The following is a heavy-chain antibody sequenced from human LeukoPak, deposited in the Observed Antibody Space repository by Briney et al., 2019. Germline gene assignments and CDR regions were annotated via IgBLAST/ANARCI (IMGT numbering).Heavy chain of an antibody. Sequence: ASVKVSCKASGYSFTGYHIHWVRQAPGQELEWMGWSNPNTGGTNYAQKFQGRVTMTRDTSNSTAYMEVSGLRSDDTAVYYCARLTFLAAAGTPGRYFQHWGQGTLVTVSS. CDR1: GYSFTGYH. CDR2: SNPNTGGT. D-gene: IGHD6-13*01. J-gene: IGHJ1*01. V-gene: IGHV1-2*02. CDR3: ARLTFLAAAGTPGRYFQH.